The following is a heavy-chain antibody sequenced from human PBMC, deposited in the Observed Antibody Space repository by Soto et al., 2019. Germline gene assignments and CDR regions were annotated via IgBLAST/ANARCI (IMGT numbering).Heavy chain of an antibody. Sequence: TLSLTCAVYGGSFSGYYWSWILQPPGKGLEWIGEINHSGSTNYNPSLKSRVTISVDTSKNQFSLKLSSVTAADTAVYYCARALTKYHWFDPWGQGTLVTVSS. D-gene: IGHD2-2*01. CDR2: INHSGST. V-gene: IGHV4-34*01. J-gene: IGHJ5*02. CDR3: ARALTKYHWFDP. CDR1: GGSFSGYY.